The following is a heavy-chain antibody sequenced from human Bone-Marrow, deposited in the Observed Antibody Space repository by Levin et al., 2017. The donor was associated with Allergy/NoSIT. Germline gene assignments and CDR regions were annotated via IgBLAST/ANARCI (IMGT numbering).Heavy chain of an antibody. CDR2: ISSDGRNK. J-gene: IGHJ2*01. V-gene: IGHV3-30*04. Sequence: GGSLRLSCAASGFTFGSHAMHWVRQAPGKGLEWVALISSDGRNKYHADSVKGRFTVSRDNSKNTLDLQMTSLTVEDTAVYFCARELLTFDIDDFGHWYFDLWGRGTLVTVSS. CDR3: ARELLTFDIDDFGHWYFDL. D-gene: IGHD2-15*01. CDR1: GFTFGSHA.